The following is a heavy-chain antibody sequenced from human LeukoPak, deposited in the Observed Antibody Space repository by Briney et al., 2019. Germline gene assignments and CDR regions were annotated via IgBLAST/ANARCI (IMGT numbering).Heavy chain of an antibody. CDR1: GFTFSNYY. J-gene: IGHJ4*02. V-gene: IGHV3-11*03. CDR2: ISSSSIYS. Sequence: GGSLRLSCEASGFTFSNYYMSWIRQTPGKGLEWLAFISSSSIYSDYSDSVKGRFAISRDNAKNSLYLQMNNLRAEDTAVYYCASHPGSIPGGNNWGLGTLVTVSS. CDR3: ASHPGSIPGGNN. D-gene: IGHD6-6*01.